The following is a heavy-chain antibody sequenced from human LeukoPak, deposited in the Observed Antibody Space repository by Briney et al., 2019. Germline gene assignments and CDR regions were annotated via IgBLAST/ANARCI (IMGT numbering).Heavy chain of an antibody. CDR2: IYSGDST. CDR3: AKDYSGNYANEIPVDY. J-gene: IGHJ4*02. V-gene: IGHV3-53*01. D-gene: IGHD3-10*01. CDR1: GFTVSSSY. Sequence: GGSLRLSCAASGFTVSSSYMTWVRQAPGKGLEWVSVIYSGDSTYYADSVKGRFTISRDNSKNTLYLQMNSLGAEDTAVYFCAKDYSGNYANEIPVDYWGQGTLVTVSS.